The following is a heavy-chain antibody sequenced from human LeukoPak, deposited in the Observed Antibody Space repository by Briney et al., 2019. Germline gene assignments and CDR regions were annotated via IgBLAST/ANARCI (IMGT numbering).Heavy chain of an antibody. D-gene: IGHD3-10*01. Sequence: KSSETLSLTCAVYGESLSGYYWSWIRQPPGKGLEWIGEINHSGSTNYNPSLKSRVTISVDTSKNQFSLKLSSVTAADTAVYYCASRGRGVAKRYYYYYMDVWGKGTTVTVSS. CDR1: GESLSGYY. CDR2: INHSGST. J-gene: IGHJ6*03. V-gene: IGHV4-34*01. CDR3: ASRGRGVAKRYYYYYMDV.